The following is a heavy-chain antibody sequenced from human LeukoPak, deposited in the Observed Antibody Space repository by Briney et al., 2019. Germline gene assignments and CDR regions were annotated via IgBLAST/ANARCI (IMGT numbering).Heavy chain of an antibody. CDR1: GFSFNNFA. D-gene: IGHD3-3*01. J-gene: IGHJ4*02. CDR2: ISPGSTRT. V-gene: IGHV3-23*01. CDR3: AKYALREIFFGDF. Sequence: GGSLRLSCAASGFSFNNFAMSWVRQAPGKGLEWVSAISPGSTRTYYAASVKGRFTISRDNSMSTLYLHMDSLRAEDTAVYYCAKYALREIFFGDFWGQGTLVAVSS.